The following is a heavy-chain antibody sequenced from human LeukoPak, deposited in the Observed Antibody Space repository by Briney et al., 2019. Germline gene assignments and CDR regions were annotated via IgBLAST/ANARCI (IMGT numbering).Heavy chain of an antibody. CDR2: IYHSGNT. CDR1: GYSISSGYY. Sequence: SETLSLTCTVSGYSISSGYYWGWIRQPPGKGLEWIGSIYHSGNTYYNPSLKSRVTISVDTSKNQFSLKLSSVTAADTAVYYCARDYYGSGSYFDYWGQGTLVTVSS. CDR3: ARDYYGSGSYFDY. V-gene: IGHV4-38-2*02. J-gene: IGHJ4*02. D-gene: IGHD3-10*01.